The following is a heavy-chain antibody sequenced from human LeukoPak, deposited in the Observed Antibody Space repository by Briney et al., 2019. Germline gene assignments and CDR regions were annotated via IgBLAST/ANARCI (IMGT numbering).Heavy chain of an antibody. Sequence: ASVKVSCKASGGTFSSYAISWVRQAPGQGLEWMGRIIPILGIANYAQKFQGRVTITADKSTSTAYMELSSLRSEDTAVYYCARDRLGDDYGDSYYFDYWGQGTLVTVSS. D-gene: IGHD4-17*01. CDR1: GGTFSSYA. J-gene: IGHJ4*02. CDR2: IIPILGIA. CDR3: ARDRLGDDYGDSYYFDY. V-gene: IGHV1-69*04.